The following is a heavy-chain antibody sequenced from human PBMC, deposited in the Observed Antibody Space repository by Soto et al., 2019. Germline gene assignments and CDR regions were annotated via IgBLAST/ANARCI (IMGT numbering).Heavy chain of an antibody. Sequence: ASVKVSCKASGYTFTDNGITWVRQAPGQGLEWMGWIKAGNGDTKYSQKFQGRVTITRDTSASTAYMELSSLRSEDTAVYYCARASITIFGVVPANWFDPSGQGTLVTVSS. J-gene: IGHJ5*02. D-gene: IGHD3-3*01. CDR1: GYTFTDNG. CDR3: ARASITIFGVVPANWFDP. CDR2: IKAGNGDT. V-gene: IGHV1-3*01.